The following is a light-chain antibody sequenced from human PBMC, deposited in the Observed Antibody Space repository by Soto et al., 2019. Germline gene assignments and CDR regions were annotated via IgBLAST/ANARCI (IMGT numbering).Light chain of an antibody. CDR3: QQYNSYSPRT. CDR2: DAS. Sequence: DIQMTQSPSTLSASVGDRVTITCRASQSISSWLAWYQQKPGKAPKLLIYDASSLESGVPSRFSGSGSGTEFTLTLSSLQPDDFATYYCQQYNSYSPRTFGGGTKVEIK. V-gene: IGKV1-5*01. J-gene: IGKJ4*02. CDR1: QSISSW.